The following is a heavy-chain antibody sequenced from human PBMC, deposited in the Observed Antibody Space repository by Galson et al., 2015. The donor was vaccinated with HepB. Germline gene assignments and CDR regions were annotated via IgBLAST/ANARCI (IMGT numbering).Heavy chain of an antibody. D-gene: IGHD3-22*01. CDR1: GYTFTSYY. Sequence: SGKVSCKASGYTFTSYYMHWVRQAPGQGLEWMGIINPSRGSTSYAQKFQGRDTMTRDTSTSTVYLEPSSLRSDDTAVYYCAREPMDSSSPAFDYWGQGTLVTVSS. V-gene: IGHV1-46*01. CDR3: AREPMDSSSPAFDY. J-gene: IGHJ4*02. CDR2: INPSRGST.